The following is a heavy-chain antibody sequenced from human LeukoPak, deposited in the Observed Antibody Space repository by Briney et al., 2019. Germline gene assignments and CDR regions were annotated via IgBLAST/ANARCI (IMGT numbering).Heavy chain of an antibody. V-gene: IGHV3-23*01. J-gene: IGHJ4*02. Sequence: PGRSLRLSCAASGFTFSSYAMSWVRQAPGKGLEWVSAISGSGGSTYYADSVKGRFTISRDNSKNTLYLQMNSLRAEDTAVYYCAKIREYYYGSGPSGYWGQGTLVTVSS. CDR2: ISGSGGST. CDR3: AKIREYYYGSGPSGY. CDR1: GFTFSSYA. D-gene: IGHD3-10*01.